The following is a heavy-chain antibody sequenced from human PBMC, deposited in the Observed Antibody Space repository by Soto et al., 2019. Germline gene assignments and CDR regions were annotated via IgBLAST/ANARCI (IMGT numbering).Heavy chain of an antibody. Sequence: PGGSLRLSCAASGFTFSSYAMHWVRQAPGKGLEWVAVISYDGSNKYYADSVKGRFTISRDNSKNTLYLQMNSLRAEDTAVYYCARVSQWLADYWGQGTLVTVSS. V-gene: IGHV3-30-3*01. J-gene: IGHJ4*02. CDR3: ARVSQWLADY. D-gene: IGHD6-19*01. CDR2: ISYDGSNK. CDR1: GFTFSSYA.